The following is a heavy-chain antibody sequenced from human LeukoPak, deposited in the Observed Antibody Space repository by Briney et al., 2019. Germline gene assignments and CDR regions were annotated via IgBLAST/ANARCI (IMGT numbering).Heavy chain of an antibody. D-gene: IGHD3/OR15-3a*01. J-gene: IGHJ4*02. CDR1: GFTFSNAW. CDR3: TAGTGRSDFDH. V-gene: IGHV3-15*01. Sequence: GGSLRLSCAASGFTFSNAWMSWVRQAPGRGLEWVGRIKRKGDDGTIDYAAPVKGRLSISRDDSKNTLYLQMNSLKSEDTAVYYCTAGTGRSDFDHWGQGTLVTVSS. CDR2: IKRKGDDGTI.